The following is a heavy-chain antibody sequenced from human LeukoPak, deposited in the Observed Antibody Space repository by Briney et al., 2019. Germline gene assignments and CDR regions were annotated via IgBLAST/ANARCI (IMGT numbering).Heavy chain of an antibody. CDR1: GGSFSGYY. D-gene: IGHD6-6*01. CDR3: ATLQPSSSRLIYYYYYGMDV. V-gene: IGHV4-34*01. Sequence: SETLSLTCAVYGGSFSGYYWSWIRQPPGKGLEWIGGINHSGSTNYNPSLKSRVTISVDTSKNQFSLKLSSVTAADTAVYYCATLQPSSSRLIYYYYYGMDVWGQGTTVTVSS. J-gene: IGHJ6*02. CDR2: INHSGST.